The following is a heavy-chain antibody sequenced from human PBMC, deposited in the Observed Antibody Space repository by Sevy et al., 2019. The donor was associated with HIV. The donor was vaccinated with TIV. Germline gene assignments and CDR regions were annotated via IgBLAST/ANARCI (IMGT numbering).Heavy chain of an antibody. CDR3: ARLGNRGDY. V-gene: IGHV1-8*01. CDR1: GYTFTSYD. Sequence: ASVKVSCKASGYTFTSYDINWVRQATGQGLEWMGWVNPDSGNTGYAQKFQGRVTMTKETSTRTAYMELSSLRSEDTAFYYCARLGNRGDYWGQGTLVTVSS. J-gene: IGHJ4*02. CDR2: VNPDSGNT. D-gene: IGHD3-10*01.